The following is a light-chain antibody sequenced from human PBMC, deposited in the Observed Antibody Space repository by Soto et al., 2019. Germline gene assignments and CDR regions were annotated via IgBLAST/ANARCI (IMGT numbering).Light chain of an antibody. CDR1: QTVSSNY. CDR2: GAS. J-gene: IGKJ2*01. V-gene: IGKV3-20*01. Sequence: EIVLTQSPGTLSLSPGEGATLSCRASQTVSSNYLAWYQQKPGQAPRLLIHGASSRTTGISDRFSVSGSGTDFTLTISRLEPEDFAVYYCEQYGDSPYTFGQGTRLEI. CDR3: EQYGDSPYT.